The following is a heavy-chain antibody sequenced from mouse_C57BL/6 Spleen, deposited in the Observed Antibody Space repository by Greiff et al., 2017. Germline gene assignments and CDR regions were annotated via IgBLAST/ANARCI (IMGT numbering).Heavy chain of an antibody. CDR2: ISSGGSYT. V-gene: IGHV5-6*01. D-gene: IGHD2-1*01. Sequence: EVKLMESGGDLVKPGGSLKLSCAASGFTFSSYGMSWVRQTPAKRLEWVATISSGGSYTYYHDSVKGRFTISRDNAKSTLYLQMSSLKSEDTAMYYCAREGNPVDYWGQGTTLTVSS. J-gene: IGHJ2*01. CDR3: AREGNPVDY. CDR1: GFTFSSYG.